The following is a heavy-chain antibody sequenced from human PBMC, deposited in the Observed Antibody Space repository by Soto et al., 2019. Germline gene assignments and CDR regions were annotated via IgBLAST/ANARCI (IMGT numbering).Heavy chain of an antibody. J-gene: IGHJ6*02. V-gene: IGHV4-59*01. CDR2: IYYNGNT. Sequence: SETLSLTCTVSGGSISGYYWNWIRQSPGKGLEWIGLIYYNGNTNYNPSLKSRVTMTVDTSKNQFSLRLTSLTAADTAVYYCKRSEQLRRNGMDRWGQGTTVNVSS. D-gene: IGHD6-19*01. CDR3: KRSEQLRRNGMDR. CDR1: GGSISGYY.